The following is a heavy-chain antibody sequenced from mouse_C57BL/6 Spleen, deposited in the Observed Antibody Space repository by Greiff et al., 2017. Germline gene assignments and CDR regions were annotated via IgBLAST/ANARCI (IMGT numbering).Heavy chain of an antibody. D-gene: IGHD1-1*01. CDR1: GYTFTSYW. Sequence: QVQLQQPGTELVKPGASVKLSCKASGYTFTSYWMHWVKQRPGQGLEWIGNINPSNGGTNYNEKFKSKATLTVDKSSSTAYMQLSSLTSEDSAVYYGARSEGYDGSSYGSWFAYWGQGTLVTVSA. CDR2: INPSNGGT. V-gene: IGHV1-53*01. J-gene: IGHJ3*01. CDR3: ARSEGYDGSSYGSWFAY.